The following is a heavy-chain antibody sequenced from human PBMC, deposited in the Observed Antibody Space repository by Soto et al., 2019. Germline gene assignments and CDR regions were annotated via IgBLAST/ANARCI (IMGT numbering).Heavy chain of an antibody. CDR1: GYTFTTYG. V-gene: IGHV1-18*01. CDR3: ARGERWLHQYYFDY. D-gene: IGHD5-12*01. J-gene: IGHJ4*02. Sequence: GASVKVSCKASGYTFTTYGISWVRQAPGQGLKWMGWISAYNDNTNYAQNLQGRVTMTTDTSTSTAYMELRSLRSDDTAMYYCARGERWLHQYYFDYWGQGTLVTVSS. CDR2: ISAYNDNT.